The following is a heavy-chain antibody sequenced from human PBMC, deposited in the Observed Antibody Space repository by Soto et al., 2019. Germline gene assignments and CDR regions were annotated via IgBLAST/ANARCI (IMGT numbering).Heavy chain of an antibody. CDR1: GGTFSSYA. CDR2: IIPIFGTA. Sequence: GASVKVSCKASGGTFSSYAISWVRQAPGQGLEWMGGIIPIFGTANYAQKFQGRVTITADESTSTAYMELSSLRSEDTAVHYCARDNRSRAARPDYYYYYGMDVWGQGTTVTVSS. CDR3: ARDNRSRAARPDYYYYYGMDV. J-gene: IGHJ6*02. D-gene: IGHD6-6*01. V-gene: IGHV1-69*13.